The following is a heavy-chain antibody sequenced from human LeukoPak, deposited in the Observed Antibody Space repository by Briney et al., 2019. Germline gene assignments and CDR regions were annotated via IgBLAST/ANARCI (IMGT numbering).Heavy chain of an antibody. CDR2: IRSKTYGGPT. Sequence: GRSLRLSCAASGFTFGDHAMSWARQAPGKGLEWVGFIRSKTYGGPTEYAASVKGRFTISRDDSKSIAYPQMNSLKAEDTAAYYCTRGPIQLSLYDGMDVWGQGTTVTVSS. CDR3: TRGPIQLSLYDGMDV. J-gene: IGHJ6*02. V-gene: IGHV3-49*04. D-gene: IGHD5-18*01. CDR1: GFTFGDHA.